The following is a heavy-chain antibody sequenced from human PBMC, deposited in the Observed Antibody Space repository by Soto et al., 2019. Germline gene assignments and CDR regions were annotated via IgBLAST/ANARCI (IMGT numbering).Heavy chain of an antibody. CDR2: IKANAVGGTT. J-gene: IGHJ4*02. Sequence: EVHLVESGGGLVRPGGSLRLSCAASGFTFSPAWMSWVRQGPGKGLEWVGRIKANAVGGTTDYATPVKGRFTISRDDSEDTVYLQIDSLTTEDTGVDYCPLDDSSVCDYWGPGTLVTVSS. CDR1: GFTFSPAW. V-gene: IGHV3-15*01. D-gene: IGHD3-22*01. CDR3: PLDDSSVCDY.